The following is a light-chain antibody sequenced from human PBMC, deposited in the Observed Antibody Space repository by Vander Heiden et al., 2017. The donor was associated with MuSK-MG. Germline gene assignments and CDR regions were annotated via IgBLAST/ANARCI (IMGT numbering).Light chain of an antibody. J-gene: IGKJ1*01. CDR2: YAS. CDR1: ENIGRG. CDR3: HQSSSLPWT. V-gene: IGKV6-21*01. Sequence: IVLTQDFELQSVTPKEKVTITCRASENIGRGLHWYQQKPDQSPKLLLKYASQSFSGVPSRFSGSGSGTEFTLTINSLEVEDAATYYCHQSSSLPWTFGQGTKVEIK.